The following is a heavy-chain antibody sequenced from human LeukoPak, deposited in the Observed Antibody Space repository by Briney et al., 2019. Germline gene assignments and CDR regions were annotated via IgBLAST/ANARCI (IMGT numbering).Heavy chain of an antibody. V-gene: IGHV3-23*01. D-gene: IGHD2-2*01. J-gene: IGHJ4*02. CDR3: AKDSLRTVPKASFDS. CDR1: GFTFSNSG. Sequence: GGSLRLSCAASGFTFSNSGMSWVRQAPGKGLEWVSGISGSGGSTYYADTVKGRFTISRDNSKNTLFLQMDSLRAEDRAVYYCAKDSLRTVPKASFDSWGQGTLVTVSS. CDR2: ISGSGGST.